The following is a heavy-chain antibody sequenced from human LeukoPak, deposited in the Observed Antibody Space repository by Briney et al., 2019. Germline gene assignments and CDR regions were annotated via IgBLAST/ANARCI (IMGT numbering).Heavy chain of an antibody. CDR1: GGSFSGYY. CDR2: INHSGSA. V-gene: IGHV4-34*01. CDR3: ARDPFECSSTSCYHSY. Sequence: PETMSLASAVYGGSFSGYYWSWVRQLPGKVRGWVGEINHSGSAIYNPSLKSRVTISVDTSKNQFSLKLSSVTAADTAVYYCARDPFECSSTSCYHSYWGQGTLVTVSS. J-gene: IGHJ4*02. D-gene: IGHD2-2*01.